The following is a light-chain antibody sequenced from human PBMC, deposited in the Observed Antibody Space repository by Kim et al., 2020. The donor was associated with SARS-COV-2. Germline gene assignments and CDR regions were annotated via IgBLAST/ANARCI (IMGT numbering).Light chain of an antibody. CDR2: QDT. CDR1: KLGDKY. Sequence: VSQAQTASITCSGDKLGDKYACWYQQKPGQSPVLVIYQDTKRPSGIPERFSGSNSGNTATLTISGTQAMDEADYYCQAWDSSTVVFGGGTQLTVL. V-gene: IGLV3-1*01. CDR3: QAWDSSTVV. J-gene: IGLJ2*01.